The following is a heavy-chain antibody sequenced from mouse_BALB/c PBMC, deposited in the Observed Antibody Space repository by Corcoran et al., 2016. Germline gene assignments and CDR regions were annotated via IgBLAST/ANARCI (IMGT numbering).Heavy chain of an antibody. D-gene: IGHD2-12*01. CDR3: ARTSYDPYAMDY. CDR1: GDTFTNCG. Sequence: QIQLVQSGPELKKPGETVKISCRASGDTFTNCGMNWVKQAPGKGLKWMGWINTYTGEPTYADDFKGRFAFSLETSASTAYLQINNLKNEDTATYFCARTSYDPYAMDYWGQGTSVTVSS. CDR2: INTYTGEP. J-gene: IGHJ4*01. V-gene: IGHV9-3-1*01.